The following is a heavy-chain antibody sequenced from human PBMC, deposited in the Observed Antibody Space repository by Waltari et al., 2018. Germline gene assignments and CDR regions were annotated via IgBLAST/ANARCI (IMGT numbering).Heavy chain of an antibody. CDR1: GYTFTSYY. J-gene: IGHJ4*02. CDR3: ASSIAARPLDY. D-gene: IGHD6-6*01. CDR2: INPSGGST. V-gene: IGHV1-46*01. Sequence: QVQLVQSGAEVKKPGASVKVSCKASGYTFTSYYMHWVRKAPGQGLEWMGIINPSGGSTSYAQKFQGRVTMTRDTSTSTVYMELSSLRSEDTAVYYCASSIAARPLDYWGQGTLVTVSS.